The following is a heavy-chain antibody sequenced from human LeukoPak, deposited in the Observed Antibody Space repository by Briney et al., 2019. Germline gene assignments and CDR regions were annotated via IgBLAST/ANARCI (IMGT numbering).Heavy chain of an antibody. D-gene: IGHD3-10*01. CDR1: GFTFSSYS. J-gene: IGHJ5*02. Sequence: PGGSLRLSCAASGFTFSSYSMNWVRQAPGKGLEWVSSISSSSSYIYYADSVKGRFTISRDNAKNSLYLQMNSLRAEDTAVYYCASSPGVRGAINWFDPWGQGTLVTVSS. V-gene: IGHV3-21*01. CDR2: ISSSSSYI. CDR3: ASSPGVRGAINWFDP.